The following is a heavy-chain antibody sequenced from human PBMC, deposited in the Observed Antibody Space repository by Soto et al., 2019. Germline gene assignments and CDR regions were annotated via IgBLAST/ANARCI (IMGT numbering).Heavy chain of an antibody. Sequence: ASVKVSCKVSGYTLTELSMHWLRQAPGKGLEWMGGFDPEDGETIYAQKFQGRVTITADESTSTAYMELSSLRSEDTAVYYCARFSTVTTTFDYWGQGTLVTVSS. CDR2: FDPEDGET. J-gene: IGHJ4*02. V-gene: IGHV1-24*01. D-gene: IGHD4-17*01. CDR3: ARFSTVTTTFDY. CDR1: GYTLTELS.